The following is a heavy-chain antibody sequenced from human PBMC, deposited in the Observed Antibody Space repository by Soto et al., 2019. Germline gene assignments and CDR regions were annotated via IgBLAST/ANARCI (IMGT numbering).Heavy chain of an antibody. D-gene: IGHD1-26*01. CDR3: AKVVGATPPYWYFDL. CDR1: GFTFSSYG. V-gene: IGHV3-30*18. CDR2: ISYDGSNK. J-gene: IGHJ2*01. Sequence: QVQLVESGGGVVQPGRSLRLSCAASGFTFSSYGMHWVRQAPGKGLEWVAVISYDGSNKYYADSVKGRFTISRDNSKNTLYLQMNSLRAEDTAVYYCAKVVGATPPYWYFDLWGRCTLVTVSS.